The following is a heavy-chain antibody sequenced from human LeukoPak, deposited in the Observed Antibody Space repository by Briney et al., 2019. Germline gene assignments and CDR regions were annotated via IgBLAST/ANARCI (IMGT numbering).Heavy chain of an antibody. CDR1: GFTFSSYW. D-gene: IGHD3-22*01. CDR3: ARAPSEIGGYYPEYFRH. J-gene: IGHJ1*01. Sequence: GGSLRLSCAASGFTFSSYWMHWVRQAPGKGLVWVSRIKSDGSTRYADSAKGRFTISRDNAKNTVSLQMNSLRAEDTGVYYCARAPSEIGGYYPEYFRHWGQGTLVTVSP. V-gene: IGHV3-74*01. CDR2: IKSDGST.